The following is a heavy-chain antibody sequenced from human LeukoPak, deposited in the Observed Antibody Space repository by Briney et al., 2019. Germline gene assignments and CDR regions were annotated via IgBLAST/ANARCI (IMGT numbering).Heavy chain of an antibody. CDR2: IYYSEST. D-gene: IGHD5-24*01. J-gene: IGHJ6*03. CDR1: GGSISSYY. CDR3: ARVRDGYNYYYYYYMDV. Sequence: SETLSLTCTVSGGSISSYYWSWIRQPPGKGLEWIGYIYYSESTNYNPSLKSRVTISVDTSKNQFSLKLSSVTAADTAVYYCARVRDGYNYYYYYYMDVWGKGTTVTVSS. V-gene: IGHV4-59*01.